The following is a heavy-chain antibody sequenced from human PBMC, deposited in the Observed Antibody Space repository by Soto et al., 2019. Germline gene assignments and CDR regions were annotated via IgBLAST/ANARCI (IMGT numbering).Heavy chain of an antibody. CDR1: GFTFSSYA. D-gene: IGHD3-10*01. J-gene: IGHJ6*02. CDR2: ISGNSGST. Sequence: PGGSLRLSCEASGFTFSSYAMTWVRQAPGKGLEWVSSISGNSGSTYYADSVKGRFSISRDNSKNTLYLQMNSLRAEDTAVYYCAKDQRGSGAYFYYGLDVWGQGTTVTVSS. CDR3: AKDQRGSGAYFYYGLDV. V-gene: IGHV3-23*01.